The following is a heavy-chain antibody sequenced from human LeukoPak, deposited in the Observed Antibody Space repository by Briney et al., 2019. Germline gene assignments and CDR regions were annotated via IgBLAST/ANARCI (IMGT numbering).Heavy chain of an antibody. Sequence: PSETLSLTCAVYGGSFSNYYWTWIRQPPGKGLEWIGEINHSGSARYNPSLKSRVIISVDTSKNQFSLKLSSVTAADTAVYYCAREIPFITMVRGQYFYYYYMDVWGKGTTVTISS. D-gene: IGHD3-10*01. J-gene: IGHJ6*03. CDR3: AREIPFITMVRGQYFYYYYMDV. V-gene: IGHV4-34*01. CDR2: INHSGSA. CDR1: GGSFSNYY.